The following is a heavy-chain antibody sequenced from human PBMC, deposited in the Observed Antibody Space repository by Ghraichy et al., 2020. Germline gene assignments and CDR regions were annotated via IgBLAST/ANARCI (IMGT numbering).Heavy chain of an antibody. J-gene: IGHJ4*02. CDR2: ISSGSSTI. Sequence: GESLNISCAASGFSFTNYTMNWVRQAPGKGLEWVSYISSGSSTIYYADSVKGRFTISRDNAKNSLYLQMDSLRAEDTAVYYCAREGGLYCSGGSCYPADFDYWGQGTLVTGSS. CDR1: GFSFTNYT. V-gene: IGHV3-48*04. D-gene: IGHD2-15*01. CDR3: AREGGLYCSGGSCYPADFDY.